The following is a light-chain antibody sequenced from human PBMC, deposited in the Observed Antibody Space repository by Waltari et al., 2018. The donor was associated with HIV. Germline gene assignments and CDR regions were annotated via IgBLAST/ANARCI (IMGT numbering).Light chain of an antibody. Sequence: HSALTQPASVSGSPGQSITISCSGPPSDVSAYYFFSWYQQYPGKAPKLIIYGVPSRPSGIPDRFSGSKSGGTASLTISALQAEDEADYFCSSYAPRDLVVFGGGTKVTVL. J-gene: IGLJ3*02. CDR1: PSDVSAYYF. CDR2: GVP. V-gene: IGLV2-14*01. CDR3: SSYAPRDLVV.